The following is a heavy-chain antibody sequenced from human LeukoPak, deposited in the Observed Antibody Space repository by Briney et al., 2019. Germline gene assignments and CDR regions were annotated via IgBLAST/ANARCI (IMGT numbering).Heavy chain of an antibody. CDR3: ARDSIAAAGIFYYGMDV. D-gene: IGHD6-13*01. CDR1: GYTFTSYG. J-gene: IGHJ6*02. Sequence: ASVKVSCKASGYTFTSYGIRWVRQAPGQGLEWMGWISAYNGNTNYAQKLQGRVTMTTDTSTSTAYMELRSLRSDDTAVYYCARDSIAAAGIFYYGMDVWGQGTTVTVSS. V-gene: IGHV1-18*01. CDR2: ISAYNGNT.